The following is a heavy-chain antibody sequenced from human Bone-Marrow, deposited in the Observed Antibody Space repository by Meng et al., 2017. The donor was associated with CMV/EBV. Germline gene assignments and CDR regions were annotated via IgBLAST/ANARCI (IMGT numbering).Heavy chain of an antibody. J-gene: IGHJ6*01. D-gene: IGHD2-21*01. CDR3: ARDVSPRSSAYFAIYDFYALDV. CDR2: ISSSGTYR. CDR1: GFPFSSYS. Sequence: GESLKISSAASGFPFSSYSMNWVRQAPGKGLEWVSSISSSGTYRYYAESVKGRFTISRDNAKNSLYLQMNSLRAEDTAVYYCARDVSPRSSAYFAIYDFYALDVWGQGTRVTVSS. V-gene: IGHV3-21*01.